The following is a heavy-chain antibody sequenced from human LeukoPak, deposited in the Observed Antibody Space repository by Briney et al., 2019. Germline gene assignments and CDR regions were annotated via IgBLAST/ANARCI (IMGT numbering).Heavy chain of an antibody. J-gene: IGHJ3*02. Sequence: GGSLRLSCEASGFTFSSYEMSWVRQAPGKGLEWVSGLNENGMKTDYADSVKGRFIISRDNSRNTLHLQMSSLKVEDTAVYYCAKLPTVYGVADSFDMWGQGTTVTVSS. CDR2: LNENGMKT. CDR1: GFTFSSYE. CDR3: AKLPTVYGVADSFDM. V-gene: IGHV3-23*01. D-gene: IGHD2-8*01.